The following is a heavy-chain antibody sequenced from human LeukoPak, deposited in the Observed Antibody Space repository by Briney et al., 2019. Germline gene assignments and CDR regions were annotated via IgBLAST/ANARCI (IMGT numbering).Heavy chain of an antibody. D-gene: IGHD4-17*01. CDR2: INSDGSST. CDR1: GFTFSSYW. CDR3: AREDYGDYFDY. Sequence: GGSLRLSCAASGFTFSSYWMHWARQAAGKGLVWVSRINSDGSSTSYADSVKGRFTISRDNAKNTLYLQMNSLRAEDTAVYYCAREDYGDYFDYWGQGTLVTVSS. V-gene: IGHV3-74*01. J-gene: IGHJ4*02.